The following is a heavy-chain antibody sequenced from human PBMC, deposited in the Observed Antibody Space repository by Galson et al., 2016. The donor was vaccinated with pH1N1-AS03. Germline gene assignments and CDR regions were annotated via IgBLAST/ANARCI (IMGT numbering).Heavy chain of an antibody. J-gene: IGHJ6*02. CDR2: ISGSGGST. D-gene: IGHD6-19*01. CDR1: GFTFSSYA. V-gene: IGHV3-23*01. Sequence: SLRLSCAASGFTFSSYAMSWVRQAPGKGLEWVSAISGSGGSTYYADSVKGRFTTSRDNAKNTLYLQMNSLRAEDTAVYHCARAMYTSGWYGMDVWGQGTTVTVSS. CDR3: ARAMYTSGWYGMDV.